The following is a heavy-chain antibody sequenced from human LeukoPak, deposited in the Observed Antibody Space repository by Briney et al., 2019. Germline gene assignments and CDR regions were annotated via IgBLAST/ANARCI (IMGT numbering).Heavy chain of an antibody. V-gene: IGHV1-18*01. CDR3: ARNLILSGYYVMDV. Sequence: GASVKVSCKASGYTFIRHGISWVRQAPGQGLEYMGWVSPYNGNTNYAQKVQGRVTMTTDTSTSTAYMELRSLRSDDTAVYYCARNLILSGYYVMDVWGKGTTVTISS. J-gene: IGHJ6*03. CDR1: GYTFIRHG. D-gene: IGHD3-9*01. CDR2: VSPYNGNT.